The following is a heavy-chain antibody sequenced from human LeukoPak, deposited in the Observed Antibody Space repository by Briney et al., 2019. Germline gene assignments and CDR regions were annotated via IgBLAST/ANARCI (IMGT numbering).Heavy chain of an antibody. CDR3: QSRYLEWLLEY. V-gene: IGHV4-39*01. D-gene: IGHD3-3*01. J-gene: IGHJ4*02. Sequence: PSETLSLTCTVSGGSINSNNYYWGWIRQPPGTGLEWIGSIYSSGSAYHNPSLKSRVTISVDTSKNQFSLRLSSVTAADTAVYYCQSRYLEWLLEYWGQGTLVTVSS. CDR1: GGSINSNNYY. CDR2: IYSSGSA.